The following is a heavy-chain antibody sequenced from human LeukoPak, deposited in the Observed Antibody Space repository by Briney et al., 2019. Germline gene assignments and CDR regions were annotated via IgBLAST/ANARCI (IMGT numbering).Heavy chain of an antibody. V-gene: IGHV1-46*01. J-gene: IGHJ6*03. Sequence: GASVKVSCKASGYTFTSYYMHWVRQAPGQGLEWMGIINPSGGSTSYAQKFQGRVTMTRDMSTSTVYMELSSLRSEDTAVYYCARASWTHGYFDWLSVGDYYYYYMDVWGKGTTVTVSS. CDR1: GYTFTSYY. CDR3: ARASWTHGYFDWLSVGDYYYYYMDV. CDR2: INPSGGST. D-gene: IGHD3-9*01.